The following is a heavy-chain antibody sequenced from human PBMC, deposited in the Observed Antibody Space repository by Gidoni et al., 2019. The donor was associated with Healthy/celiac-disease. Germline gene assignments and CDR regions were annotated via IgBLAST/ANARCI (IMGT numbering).Heavy chain of an antibody. V-gene: IGHV4-59*01. Sequence: QVQLQASGPGLVKPSETLSLTCTVSGGSISSYYWSWIRQPPGKGLEWIGYIYYSGSTNYNPSLKSRVTISVDTSKNQFSLKLSSVTAADTAVYYCAREGWAINAFDIWGQGTMVTVSS. CDR2: IYYSGST. J-gene: IGHJ3*02. D-gene: IGHD1-26*01. CDR1: GGSISSYY. CDR3: AREGWAINAFDI.